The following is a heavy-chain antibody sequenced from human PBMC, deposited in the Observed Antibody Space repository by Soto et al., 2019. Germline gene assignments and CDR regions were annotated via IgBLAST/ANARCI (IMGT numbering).Heavy chain of an antibody. V-gene: IGHV6-1*01. CDR1: VDSVSSTSAA. D-gene: IGHD3-22*01. Sequence: SRTLSLTCAISVDSVSSTSAAGNWIRQSGSRGLGWLGRTFYRSKWYSDYAVSVKSRITINPDTSRNQFSLHLNSVTPEDTAVYFCARAYDSSGNYIQYFDYWGRGSLVTVSS. J-gene: IGHJ4*01. CDR3: ARAYDSSGNYIQYFDY. CDR2: TFYRSKWYS.